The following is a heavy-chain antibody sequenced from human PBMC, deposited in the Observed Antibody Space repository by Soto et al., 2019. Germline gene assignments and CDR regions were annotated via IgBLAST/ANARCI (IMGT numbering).Heavy chain of an antibody. V-gene: IGHV4-4*02. CDR2: IYYSGNT. CDR3: ARGFGHTISWYFDL. J-gene: IGHJ4*02. D-gene: IGHD6-13*01. CDR1: GGSITSNNW. Sequence: QVQLPESGPGLVKPSGTLSLTCAVSGGSITSNNWWRWVRQPPGKGLEWIGEIYYSGNTNYNPYLRCRVSMSVDKSQNQFSLWLTSVTAAATAVYYCARGFGHTISWYFDLWGQGILITVSS.